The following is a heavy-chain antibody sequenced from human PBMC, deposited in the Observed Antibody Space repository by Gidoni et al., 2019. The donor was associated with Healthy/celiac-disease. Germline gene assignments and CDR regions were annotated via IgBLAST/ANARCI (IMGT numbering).Heavy chain of an antibody. J-gene: IGHJ4*02. CDR1: GFTFSSYA. Sequence: EVQLLESGGGLVQPGGSLRLSCAASGFTFSSYAMSWVRQAPGKGLELVSAISGSGGSTYYADSVKGRFTISRDNSNNTLYLQMNSLRAEDTAVYYCAKDLEAVAGTFGYWGQGTLVTVSS. CDR3: AKDLEAVAGTFGY. CDR2: ISGSGGST. V-gene: IGHV3-23*01. D-gene: IGHD6-19*01.